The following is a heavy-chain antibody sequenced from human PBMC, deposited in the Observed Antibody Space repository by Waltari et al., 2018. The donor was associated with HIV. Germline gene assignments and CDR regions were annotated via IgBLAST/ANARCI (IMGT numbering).Heavy chain of an antibody. Sequence: EVQLVESGGGVVQPGRSLRLSSTASGFTFGAYAMGWFRQAPGKGLEWVGCMRSKAYGGTTEYAASVKGRFTISRDDSRSIAYLQMNSLQTEDTAVYYCTKGRMTTDYWGQGTLVTVSS. D-gene: IGHD4-17*01. CDR1: GFTFGAYA. V-gene: IGHV3-49*03. J-gene: IGHJ4*02. CDR2: MRSKAYGGTT. CDR3: TKGRMTTDY.